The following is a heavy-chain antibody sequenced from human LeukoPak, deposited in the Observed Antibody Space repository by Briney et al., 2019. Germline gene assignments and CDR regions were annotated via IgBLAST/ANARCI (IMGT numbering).Heavy chain of an antibody. J-gene: IGHJ1*01. CDR2: ISGDGATT. CDR1: GFSFDDNA. D-gene: IGHD3-16*01. Sequence: GGSLRLSCAASGFSFDDNAMYWVRQAPGKGLEWVSLISGDGATTYYADSVKGRFNISRDNSKSSLYLQMNILRSEDSALYYCAKDNQRGGFQHWGQGTLVTVSS. CDR3: AKDNQRGGFQH. V-gene: IGHV3-43*02.